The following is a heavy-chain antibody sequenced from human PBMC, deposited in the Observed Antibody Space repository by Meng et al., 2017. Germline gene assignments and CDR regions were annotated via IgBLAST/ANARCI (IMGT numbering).Heavy chain of an antibody. CDR1: GGSFSGYY. D-gene: IGHD6-6*01. CDR3: ARRGIAARPFYY. CDR2: INHSGST. J-gene: IGHJ4*02. V-gene: IGHV4-34*01. Sequence: VQRPQWGPGLLKPSATLSLTCAVLGGSFSGYYWSWIRQPPGKGLEWIGEINHSGSTNYNPSLKSRVTISVDTSKNQFSLKLSSVTAADTAVYYCARRGIAARPFYYWGQGTLVTVSS.